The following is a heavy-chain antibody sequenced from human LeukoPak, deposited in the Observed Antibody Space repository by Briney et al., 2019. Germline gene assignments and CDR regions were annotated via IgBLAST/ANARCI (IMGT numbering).Heavy chain of an antibody. CDR3: AREREGSSWYDKAFDI. D-gene: IGHD6-13*01. CDR1: GGSFSGYY. J-gene: IGHJ3*02. CDR2: INHSGST. V-gene: IGHV4-34*01. Sequence: PSETLSLTCAVYGGSFSGYYWSWIRQPPGKGLEWIGEINHSGSTNYNPSLESRVTISVDTSKNQFSLKLSSVTAADTAVYYCAREREGSSWYDKAFDIWGQGTMVTVSS.